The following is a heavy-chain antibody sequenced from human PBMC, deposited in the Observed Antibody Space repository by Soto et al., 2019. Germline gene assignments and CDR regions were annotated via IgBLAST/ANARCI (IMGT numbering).Heavy chain of an antibody. Sequence: GSLRLSCAASGLTFSSYAMSWVRQAPGKGLEWVSSISGGGVGTYYADSVKGRFTISRDNSKNTLFLQMNSLRAGDTAVYYCARRVPVAPYFDYWGQGTLVTVSS. CDR3: ARRVPVAPYFDY. CDR2: ISGGGVGT. J-gene: IGHJ4*02. D-gene: IGHD6-19*01. CDR1: GLTFSSYA. V-gene: IGHV3-23*01.